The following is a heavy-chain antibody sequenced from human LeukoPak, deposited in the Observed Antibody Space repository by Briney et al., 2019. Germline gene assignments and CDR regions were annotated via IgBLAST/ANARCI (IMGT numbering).Heavy chain of an antibody. CDR2: ILYNGRT. V-gene: IGHV4-39*07. CDR1: GDSIGRSTYY. Sequence: PSETLSLTCNVSGDSIGRSTYYWGWVRQTPEKGLEWIGSILYNGRTYYTPSLQSRVIMSLDTSKNQFSLRLTSVTAADTAVYYCARQVAVVEPTDPNWFDSWGQGTLVTVSS. D-gene: IGHD2-21*01. CDR3: ARQVAVVEPTDPNWFDS. J-gene: IGHJ5*01.